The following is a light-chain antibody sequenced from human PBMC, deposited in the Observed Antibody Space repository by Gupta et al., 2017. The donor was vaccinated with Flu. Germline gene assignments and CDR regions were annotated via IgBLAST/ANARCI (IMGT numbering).Light chain of an antibody. CDR3: QTADSNYNWV. CDR2: KDT. CDR1: VLAEAF. J-gene: IGLJ3*02. V-gene: IGLV3-25*03. Sequence: PGQTAVITCSGDVLAEAFGYWYRQKTGQAPALVMFKDTKRASGIPDRFSGSTSGTTVTLTISGVQPEDEADYYCQTADSNYNWVFGGGTKLTV.